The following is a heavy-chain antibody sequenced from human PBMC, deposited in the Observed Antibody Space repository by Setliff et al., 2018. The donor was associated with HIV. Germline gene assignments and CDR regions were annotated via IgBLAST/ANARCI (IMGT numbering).Heavy chain of an antibody. D-gene: IGHD3-22*01. CDR3: ARVRLTMIMMVDYFDQ. V-gene: IGHV4-59*12. CDR1: RGSISTYY. CDR2: IYSTGDT. Sequence: SETLSLTCTVSRGSISTYYWNWIRQPPGKGLEWVGHIYSTGDTNYNPSLKSRVTLSADTSKNQLSLSLTSVTAADTAVYYCARVRLTMIMMVDYFDQWGQGTLVTVSS. J-gene: IGHJ4*02.